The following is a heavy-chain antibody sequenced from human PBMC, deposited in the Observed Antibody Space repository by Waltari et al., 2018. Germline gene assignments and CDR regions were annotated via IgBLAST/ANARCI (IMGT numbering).Heavy chain of an antibody. CDR2: INAGNGNT. V-gene: IGHV1-3*01. CDR3: AGGEGSGITMVRGVALGGIWNY. Sequence: QLQLVPSGAECKTPGASVKVSCKAARYTFTSYAIHWVRSSPGQRLERMGWINAGNGNTKYSQKFQGRVTITRDTSASTAYMELSSLRSEDTAVYYCAGGEGSGITMVRGVALGGIWNYWGQGTLVTVSS. CDR1: RYTFTSYA. J-gene: IGHJ4*02. D-gene: IGHD3-10*01.